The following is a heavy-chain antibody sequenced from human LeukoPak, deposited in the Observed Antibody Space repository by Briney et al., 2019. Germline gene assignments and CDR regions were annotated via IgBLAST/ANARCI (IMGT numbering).Heavy chain of an antibody. CDR2: VYTSGST. J-gene: IGHJ6*02. D-gene: IGHD6-13*01. CDR3: AIGYSSRPAYGMDV. Sequence: SETLSLTCTVPGGSISSYYWSWIRQPAGKGLEWIGRVYTSGSTNYNPSLKSRVTMSVDTSKNQFSLKLSSVTAADTAVYYCAIGYSSRPAYGMDVWGQGTTVTVSS. CDR1: GGSISSYY. V-gene: IGHV4-4*07.